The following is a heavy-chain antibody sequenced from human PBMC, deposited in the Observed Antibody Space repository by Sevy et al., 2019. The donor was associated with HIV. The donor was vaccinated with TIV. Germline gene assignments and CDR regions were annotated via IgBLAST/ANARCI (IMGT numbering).Heavy chain of an antibody. V-gene: IGHV3-7*01. CDR1: GFTFSDSW. D-gene: IGHD2-15*01. J-gene: IGHJ4*02. CDR3: AGGGLLSRY. Sequence: GGSLRLSCAASGFTFSDSWMTWVRQGPGKGLEWVANINKAGSDKYDVDSVRGRFTISRDNAKNSLYLQMNSLRVEDTALYYWAGGGLLSRYWGQGSLVTVSS. CDR2: INKAGSDK.